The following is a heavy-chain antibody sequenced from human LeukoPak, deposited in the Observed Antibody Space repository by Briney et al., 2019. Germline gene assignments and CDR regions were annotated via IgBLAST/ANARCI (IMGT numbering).Heavy chain of an antibody. Sequence: GGSLRLSCAASGFTFSTYSMNWVRQAPGKGLEWVSYICSSISTIYYADSVEGRFTISRDNAKTSLYLQMNSLRGEDTAIYYFARDFADGDGFDLWGQGTLV. CDR2: ICSSISTI. CDR3: ARDFADGDGFDL. J-gene: IGHJ3*01. V-gene: IGHV3-48*01. CDR1: GFTFSTYS.